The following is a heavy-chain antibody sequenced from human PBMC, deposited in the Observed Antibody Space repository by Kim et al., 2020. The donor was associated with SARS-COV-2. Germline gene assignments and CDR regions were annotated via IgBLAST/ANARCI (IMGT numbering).Heavy chain of an antibody. CDR1: GGSISSSSYY. CDR3: ARHESITGGSYSPKTFDY. CDR2: IYYSGST. V-gene: IGHV4-39*01. D-gene: IGHD1-26*01. J-gene: IGHJ4*02. Sequence: SETLSLTCTVSGGSISSSSYYWGWIRQPPGKGLEWIGSIYYSGSTYYNPSLKSRVTISVDTSKNQFSLKLSSVTAADTAVYYCARHESITGGSYSPKTFDYWGQGTLVTVSS.